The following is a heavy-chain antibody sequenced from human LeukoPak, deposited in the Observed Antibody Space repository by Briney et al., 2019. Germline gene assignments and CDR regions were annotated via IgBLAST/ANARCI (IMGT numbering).Heavy chain of an antibody. D-gene: IGHD6-13*01. J-gene: IGHJ1*01. Sequence: GGSLRLSCAASGFTFSSYSMNWVRQAPGKGLEWISAIVASGSSAYYADSVKGRFTVSRDNSRNTMYLQMNRLRAEDTAVYYCAKDPGSTWYGYFQHWGQGALVTVSS. CDR3: AKDPGSTWYGYFQH. CDR1: GFTFSSYS. V-gene: IGHV3-23*01. CDR2: IVASGSSA.